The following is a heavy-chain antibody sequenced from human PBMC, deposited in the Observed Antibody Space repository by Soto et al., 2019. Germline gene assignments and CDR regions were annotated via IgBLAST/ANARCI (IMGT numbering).Heavy chain of an antibody. Sequence: SETLSLTCTVSGGSISSSSYYWGWIRQPPGKGLEWIGSIYYSGSTYYNPSLKSRVTISVDTSKNQFSLKLSSVTAADTAVYYCASNLEQWLGYYLDYWGQGTLVTVSS. CDR2: IYYSGST. D-gene: IGHD6-19*01. J-gene: IGHJ4*02. V-gene: IGHV4-39*01. CDR3: ASNLEQWLGYYLDY. CDR1: GGSISSSSYY.